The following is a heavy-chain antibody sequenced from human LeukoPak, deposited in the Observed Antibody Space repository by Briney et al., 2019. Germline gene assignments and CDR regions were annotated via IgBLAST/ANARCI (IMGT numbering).Heavy chain of an antibody. CDR3: ARSVGLVPTFDI. Sequence: TPSETLSLTCAVYGGSFSGYYWSWIRQPPGKGLEWIGEINHSGSTNYNPSLKSRVTISVDTSKNQFSLKLSSVTAADTAVYYCARSVGLVPTFDIWGQGTMVTVSS. CDR2: INHSGST. D-gene: IGHD2-15*01. CDR1: GGSFSGYY. J-gene: IGHJ3*02. V-gene: IGHV4-34*01.